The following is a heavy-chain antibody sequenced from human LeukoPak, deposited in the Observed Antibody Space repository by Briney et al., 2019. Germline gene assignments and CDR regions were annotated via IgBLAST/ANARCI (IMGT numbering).Heavy chain of an antibody. D-gene: IGHD2-15*01. Sequence: GGSLRLSCAASGFTFSDYAMSWVRQAPGGGLEWVSAISGRGDETFHADSVKGRFTTSRDNSKNRLSLQMSSLRVEDSAVYFCAKDTSAWWYHRAYMNVWGTGTTVTVSS. V-gene: IGHV3-23*01. CDR1: GFTFSDYA. CDR2: ISGRGDET. J-gene: IGHJ6*03. CDR3: AKDTSAWWYHRAYMNV.